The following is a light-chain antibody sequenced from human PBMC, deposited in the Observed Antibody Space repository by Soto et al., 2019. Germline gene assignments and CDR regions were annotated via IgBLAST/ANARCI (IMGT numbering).Light chain of an antibody. V-gene: IGKV3-20*01. J-gene: IGKJ1*01. Sequence: EIVLTQSPATLSLSPGERATLSCRASQSISNFLAWYQQKPGQAPRLLIYGASSRATGIPDRFSGSGSGTDFTLTISRLEPEDFAVYYCQHYGSSWTFGQGTKVDIK. CDR3: QHYGSSWT. CDR1: QSISNF. CDR2: GAS.